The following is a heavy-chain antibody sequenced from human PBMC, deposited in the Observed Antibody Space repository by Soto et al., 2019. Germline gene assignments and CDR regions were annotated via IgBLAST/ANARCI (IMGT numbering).Heavy chain of an antibody. CDR2: ISQSGNT. Sequence: PSETLSLTCSINSGSFSGYYWSWIRQPPGKGLEWIGEISQSGNTNYSPSLKSRVSISIDTSKKQFSLNLASVSAADTAVYYCARAPKVSGSSQTRPDFWGQGTLVTVSS. CDR1: SGSFSGYY. CDR3: ARAPKVSGSSQTRPDF. J-gene: IGHJ4*02. V-gene: IGHV4-34*01. D-gene: IGHD6-6*01.